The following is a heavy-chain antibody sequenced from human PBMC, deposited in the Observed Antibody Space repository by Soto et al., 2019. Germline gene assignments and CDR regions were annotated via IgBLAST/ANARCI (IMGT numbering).Heavy chain of an antibody. D-gene: IGHD6-13*01. CDR1: CGSIISSSYY. Sequence: SETLSLTCTFSCGSIISSSYYWGWIRQPPGKGLEWIGSIYYSGSTYYNPSLKSRVTISVDTSKNQFSLKLSSVTAADTAVYYCARLPSSSWYTRFDYWGQGTLVTVSS. V-gene: IGHV4-39*01. J-gene: IGHJ4*02. CDR2: IYYSGST. CDR3: ARLPSSSWYTRFDY.